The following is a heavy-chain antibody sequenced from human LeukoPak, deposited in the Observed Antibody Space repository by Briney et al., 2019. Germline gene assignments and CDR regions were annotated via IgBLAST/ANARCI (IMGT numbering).Heavy chain of an antibody. Sequence: ASVKVSCKASGYTFSNYGISWVRQAPGLGLEWMGWTSYNGNTNYAQKFQDRVTMTTDTSTTTAYMELRSLESDDTAVYYCARHSGSGWQALGYWGPGTLVTVSS. V-gene: IGHV1-18*04. CDR2: TSYNGNT. CDR1: GYTFSNYG. D-gene: IGHD6-19*01. CDR3: ARHSGSGWQALGY. J-gene: IGHJ4*02.